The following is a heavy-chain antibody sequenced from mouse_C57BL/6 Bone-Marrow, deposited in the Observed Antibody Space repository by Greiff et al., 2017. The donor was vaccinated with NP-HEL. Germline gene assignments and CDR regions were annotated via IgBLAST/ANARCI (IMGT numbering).Heavy chain of an antibody. Sequence: QVQLKQSGPELVKPGASVKISCKASGYAFSSSWMNWVKQRPGKGLEWIGRIYPGDGATNYNGKFKGKATLTADKSSSTAYMQLSSLTSEDSAVYFCARKDYSNYFDYWGQGTTLTVSS. CDR3: ARKDYSNYFDY. CDR1: GYAFSSSW. D-gene: IGHD2-5*01. CDR2: IYPGDGAT. V-gene: IGHV1-82*01. J-gene: IGHJ2*01.